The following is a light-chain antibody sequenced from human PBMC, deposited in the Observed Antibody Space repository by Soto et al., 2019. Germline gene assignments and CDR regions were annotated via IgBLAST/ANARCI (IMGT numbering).Light chain of an antibody. Sequence: DIQMTESPSTLSASVGDRFRISCRASQGIGNALGWYQQKPGKGPKLLIYAASTLQSGVPSRFSGSGSGTEFTLTISSLQPEDFATYFCQQLNSYPFPFGQGTLLEIK. J-gene: IGKJ5*01. CDR2: AAS. CDR3: QQLNSYPFP. CDR1: QGIGNA. V-gene: IGKV1-17*01.